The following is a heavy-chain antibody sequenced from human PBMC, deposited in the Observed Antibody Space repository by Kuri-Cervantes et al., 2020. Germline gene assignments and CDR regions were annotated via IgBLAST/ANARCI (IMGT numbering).Heavy chain of an antibody. CDR3: ARAKSAIYGDYPRRSGYFDY. CDR2: IYYSGST. Sequence: SETLSLTCTVSGGSISSGGYYWSWIRQHPGKGLEWIGYIYYSGSTYYNPSLKSRVTISVDTSKNQFSLKLSSVTAADTAVYYCARAKSAIYGDYPRRSGYFDYWGQGTLVTVSS. D-gene: IGHD4-17*01. CDR1: GGSISSGGYY. J-gene: IGHJ4*02. V-gene: IGHV4-31*03.